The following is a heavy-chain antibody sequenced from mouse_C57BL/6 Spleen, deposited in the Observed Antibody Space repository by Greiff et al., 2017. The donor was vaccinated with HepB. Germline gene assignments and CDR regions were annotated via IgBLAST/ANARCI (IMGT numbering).Heavy chain of an antibody. CDR2: IDPETGGT. V-gene: IGHV1-15*01. CDR3: TRGPAMDY. Sequence: VNVVESGAELVRPGASVTLSCKASGYTFTDYEMHWVKQTPVHGLEWIGAIDPETGGTAYNQKFKGKAILTADKSSSTAYMELRSLTSEDSAVYYCTRGPAMDYWGQGTSVTVSS. CDR1: GYTFTDYE. J-gene: IGHJ4*01.